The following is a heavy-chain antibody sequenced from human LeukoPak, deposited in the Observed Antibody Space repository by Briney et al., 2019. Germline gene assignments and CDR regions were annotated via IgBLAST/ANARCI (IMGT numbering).Heavy chain of an antibody. Sequence: GSLRLSCAASGFTFSSYGMHWVRQAPGKGLEWVAFIRYDGSNKYYADSVKGRFTISRDNAKNTLYLQMNSLRAEDTAVYYCARGMGYGDYLDYFDYWGQGTLVTVSS. J-gene: IGHJ4*02. CDR1: GFTFSSYG. CDR2: IRYDGSNK. D-gene: IGHD4-17*01. CDR3: ARGMGYGDYLDYFDY. V-gene: IGHV3-30*02.